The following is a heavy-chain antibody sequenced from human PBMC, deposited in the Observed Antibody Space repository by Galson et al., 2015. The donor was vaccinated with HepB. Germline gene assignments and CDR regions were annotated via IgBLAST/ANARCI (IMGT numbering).Heavy chain of an antibody. D-gene: IGHD5-18*01. CDR2: ISWDGGST. Sequence: SLRLSCAASGFTFDDYAMHWVRQAPGKGLEWVSLISWDGGSTYYADSVKGRFTISRDNSKNSLYLQMNSLRAEDTALYYCAKDMGRMGYSYGNDYWGQGTLVTVSS. CDR1: GFTFDDYA. J-gene: IGHJ4*02. V-gene: IGHV3-43D*04. CDR3: AKDMGRMGYSYGNDY.